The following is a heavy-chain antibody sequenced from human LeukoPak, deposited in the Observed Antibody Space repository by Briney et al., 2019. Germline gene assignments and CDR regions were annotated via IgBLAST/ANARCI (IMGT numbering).Heavy chain of an antibody. J-gene: IGHJ4*02. CDR2: RWYDGSNK. Sequence: GGSLRLSCAASGFTFSGYGMHWVRQAPGKGLEWVAVRWYDGSNKYYADSVKGRFTISRDNSKNTLYLQMNSLRAEDTAVYYCAKDAGLLLRIDYWGQGTLVTVSS. CDR3: AKDAGLLLRIDY. D-gene: IGHD3-22*01. V-gene: IGHV3-33*06. CDR1: GFTFSGYG.